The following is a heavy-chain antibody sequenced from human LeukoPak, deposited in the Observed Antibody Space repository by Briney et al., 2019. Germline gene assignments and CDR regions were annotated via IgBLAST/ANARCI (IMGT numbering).Heavy chain of an antibody. D-gene: IGHD4-17*01. V-gene: IGHV3-74*01. CDR1: GFTFSSYW. CDR3: TRAPVTTWAHDY. CDR2: INSDGSST. J-gene: IGHJ4*02. Sequence: PGGSLGLSCAASGFTFSSYWMYWVRQAPGKGLVWVSRINSDGSSTTYADSVKGRFTISRDNAKNTLYLQMNSLRAEDTAVYYCTRAPVTTWAHDYWGQGTLVTVSS.